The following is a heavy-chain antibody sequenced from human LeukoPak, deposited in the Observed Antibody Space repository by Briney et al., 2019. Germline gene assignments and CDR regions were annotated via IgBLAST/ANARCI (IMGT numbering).Heavy chain of an antibody. J-gene: IGHJ4*02. V-gene: IGHV3-30*02. CDR3: ATLIVDATKFDY. D-gene: IGHD3-22*01. CDR2: IHYDGSNK. CDR1: GFTFSTYG. Sequence: GGSLRLSCAASGFTFSTYGMHWVRQAPGKGLEWVAFIHYDGSNKYYADSVKGRFTISRDNSKNTLYPQMNGLRAEDTAVYYCATLIVDATKFDYWGQGTLVTVSS.